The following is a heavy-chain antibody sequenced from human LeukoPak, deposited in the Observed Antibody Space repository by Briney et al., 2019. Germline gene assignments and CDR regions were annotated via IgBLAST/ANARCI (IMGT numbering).Heavy chain of an antibody. CDR1: GFTVSCTH. V-gene: IGHV3-66*01. CDR3: AKDEATSGGWLAS. J-gene: IGHJ5*01. D-gene: IGHD3-16*01. CDR2: MYTGGTT. Sequence: GGSLRLSCSASGFTVSCTHMSWVRQAPGKGLEWVSAMYTGGTTYYADSVTGRFTVSRDTSRNTLFLHMNSLRAEDTAVYYCAKDEATSGGWLASWGQGTLVIVSS.